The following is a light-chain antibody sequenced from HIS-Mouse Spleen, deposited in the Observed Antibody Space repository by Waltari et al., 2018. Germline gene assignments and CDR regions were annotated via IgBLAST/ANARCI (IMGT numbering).Light chain of an antibody. CDR3: SLYTSSSTLV. J-gene: IGLJ2*01. CDR1: SIYVGSYNR. Sequence: QSALTQPPSVSGSPGQSVTISCTRTSIYVGSYNRVSWYQQPPGTAPNLMIYEVSNRPSGVPDRFSGSKSGNTASLTISGLQAEDEADYYCSLYTSSSTLVFGGGTKLTVL. CDR2: EVS. V-gene: IGLV2-18*01.